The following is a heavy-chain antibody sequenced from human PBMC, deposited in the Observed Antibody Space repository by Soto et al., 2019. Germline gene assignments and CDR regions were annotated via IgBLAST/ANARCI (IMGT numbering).Heavy chain of an antibody. CDR2: IIPILGTA. V-gene: IGHV1-69*01. CDR1: GGTFNNNA. J-gene: IGHJ6*02. CDR3: ARPYDSSDYYGGGMDV. D-gene: IGHD3-22*01. Sequence: QAQLVQSGAEVKKPGSSVKVSCKASGGTFNNNAISWVRQAPGQGLEWMGGIIPILGTANYAQKFRGRLTITADESTSTGYMDLSSLRSEDTAVYYCARPYDSSDYYGGGMDVWGQGTTVTVSS.